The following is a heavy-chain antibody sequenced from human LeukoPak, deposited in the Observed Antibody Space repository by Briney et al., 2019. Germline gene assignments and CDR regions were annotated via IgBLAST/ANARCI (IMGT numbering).Heavy chain of an antibody. V-gene: IGHV1-46*01. CDR3: TREWNWYYFDY. Sequence: GASVKVSCKASGYTFTSYYMHWVRQAPGQGLEWTGIINPSGGSTSYAQKFQARVTMTRDTSISTAYMELSRLRSDDTAVYYCTREWNWYYFDYWGQGTLVTVSS. D-gene: IGHD1-7*01. J-gene: IGHJ4*02. CDR1: GYTFTSYY. CDR2: INPSGGST.